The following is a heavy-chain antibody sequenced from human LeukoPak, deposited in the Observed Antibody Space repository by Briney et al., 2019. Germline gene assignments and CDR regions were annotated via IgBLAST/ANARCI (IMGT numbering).Heavy chain of an antibody. V-gene: IGHV4-38-2*02. CDR1: GYSIISDYF. J-gene: IGHJ6*03. Sequence: SETLSLTCTVSGYSIISDYFWGWIRQPPGKGLEWIGYIHYSGSTNYNPSLKSRVTISVDAPKNQFSLKLGSVTAADTAMYYCAREESDWSSLGYYYHYMDVWGKGTTVAISS. D-gene: IGHD3-9*01. CDR2: IHYSGST. CDR3: AREESDWSSLGYYYHYMDV.